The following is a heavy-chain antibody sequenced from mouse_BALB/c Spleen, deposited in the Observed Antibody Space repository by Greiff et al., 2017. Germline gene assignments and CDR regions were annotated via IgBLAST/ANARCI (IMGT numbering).Heavy chain of an antibody. Sequence: EVKLVESGGGLVKPGGSLKLSCAASGFTFSDYYMYWVRQTPEKRLEWVATISDGGSYTYYPDSVKGRFTISRDNAKNNLYLQMSSLKSEDTAMYYCARGYDYDDYWGQGTTLTVAS. V-gene: IGHV5-4*02. D-gene: IGHD2-4*01. CDR3: ARGYDYDDY. J-gene: IGHJ2*01. CDR1: GFTFSDYY. CDR2: ISDGGSYT.